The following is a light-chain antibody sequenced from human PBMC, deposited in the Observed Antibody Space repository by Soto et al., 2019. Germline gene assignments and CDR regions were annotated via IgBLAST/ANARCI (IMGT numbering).Light chain of an antibody. J-gene: IGKJ1*01. V-gene: IGKV3-15*01. CDR1: QSVSSN. Sequence: EIVMTQSPATLSVSPGERATLSCRASQSVSSNLARYQQKPGQAPRLLIYGASTRATGIPARFSGSGSGTEFNLTISSPQSEDFAVYYCQQYNNWPPKTFGQGTKVEIK. CDR3: QQYNNWPPKT. CDR2: GAS.